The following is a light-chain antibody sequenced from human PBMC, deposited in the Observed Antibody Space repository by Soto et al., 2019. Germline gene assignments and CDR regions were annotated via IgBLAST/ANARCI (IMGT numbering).Light chain of an antibody. Sequence: EIVLTQSPGTLSLSPGARAPLSCRASQSVSSSYLAWYQQKPGQAPRLLIFGSSTRATGIPATFSGSGSGTEFTLTISSLQSEDFAVYYCQQYNGWPITFGQGTRLEIK. CDR1: QSVSSSY. CDR2: GSS. V-gene: IGKV3-15*01. J-gene: IGKJ5*01. CDR3: QQYNGWPIT.